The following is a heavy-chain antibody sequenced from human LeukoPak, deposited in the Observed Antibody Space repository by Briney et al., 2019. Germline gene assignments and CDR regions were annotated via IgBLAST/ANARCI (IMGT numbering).Heavy chain of an antibody. V-gene: IGHV1-69*04. D-gene: IGHD3-10*01. J-gene: IGHJ4*02. CDR2: IIPILGIA. Sequence: SVKVSCKASGGTFSSYAISWVRQAPGQGLEWRGRIIPILGIANYAQKFQGRVTITADKSTSTAYMEVSRLRSDDTAVYYCAMIVYASGSPTYYFDYWGQGTLVTVSP. CDR3: AMIVYASGSPTYYFDY. CDR1: GGTFSSYA.